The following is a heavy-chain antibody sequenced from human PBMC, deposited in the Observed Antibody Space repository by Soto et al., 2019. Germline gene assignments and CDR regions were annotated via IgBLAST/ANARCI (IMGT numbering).Heavy chain of an antibody. CDR3: ARHGNSGYPGNWFDP. CDR2: IYPGDSDT. CDR1: GYSFTSYW. D-gene: IGHD5-12*01. Sequence: LKISCKGSGYSFTSYWIGWVRQMPGKGLEWMGIIYPGDSDTRYSPSFQGQVTISADKSISTACLQWSSLKASDTAMYYRARHGNSGYPGNWFDPWGQGTLVTVSS. V-gene: IGHV5-51*01. J-gene: IGHJ5*02.